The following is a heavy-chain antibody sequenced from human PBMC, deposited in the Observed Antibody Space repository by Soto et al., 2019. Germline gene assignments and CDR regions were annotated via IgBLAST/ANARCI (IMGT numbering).Heavy chain of an antibody. CDR1: GITFSSYA. CDR3: AKDRQMSTLTYDAFDV. CDR2: ITDSGSST. J-gene: IGHJ3*01. Sequence: EVQLLQSGGGLAQPGGYLRVSCAASGITFSSYAMTWVRQAPGRGLEWVSTITDSGSSTYYTDSVRGRFTVSRDNSKNTVYLQMDILRAEDTAVYYCAKDRQMSTLTYDAFDVWGQGTMVTVSS. V-gene: IGHV3-23*01. D-gene: IGHD3-10*01.